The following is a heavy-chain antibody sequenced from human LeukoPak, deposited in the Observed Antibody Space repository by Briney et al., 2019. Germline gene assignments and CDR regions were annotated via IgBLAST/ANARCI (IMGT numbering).Heavy chain of an antibody. V-gene: IGHV5-51*03. CDR3: ARLQGVSRGWSFDY. Sequence: PGESLKISCKGSGYSFTSNWIGWVRQMPGKGLEWLGIIYPADSDTTYSPSFQGHVTISADKSTSTAYLQWSSLKASDTAMYYCARLQGVSRGWSFDYWGQGTLVTVSS. CDR2: IYPADSDT. D-gene: IGHD6-19*01. J-gene: IGHJ4*02. CDR1: GYSFTSNW.